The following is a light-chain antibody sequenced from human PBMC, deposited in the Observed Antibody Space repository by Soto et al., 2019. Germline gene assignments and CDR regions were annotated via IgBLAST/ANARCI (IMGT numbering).Light chain of an antibody. CDR1: QSVSTY. CDR2: DAS. CDR3: QQRINWPPVT. J-gene: IGKJ4*01. Sequence: VLTQSPATLSLSPGERATLSCRASQSVSTYLAWYQQKPGQAPRLLSYDASNRATGIPARFSGSGSGTDFTLTISSLEPEDFAVYYCQQRINWPPVTFGGGTKVEIK. V-gene: IGKV3-11*01.